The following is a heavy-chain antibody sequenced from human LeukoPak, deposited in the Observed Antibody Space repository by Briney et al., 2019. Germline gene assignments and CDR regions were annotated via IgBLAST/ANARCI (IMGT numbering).Heavy chain of an antibody. CDR1: GYTFTGYY. D-gene: IGHD1-7*01. J-gene: IGHJ5*02. CDR3: ASMTGTTEWFDP. V-gene: IGHV1-2*02. Sequence: ASVKVSCKASGYTFTGYYMHWVRQAPGQGLEWMGWINLNSGGTNYAQKFQGRVTMTRDTSISTAYMELSRLRSDDTAVYYCASMTGTTEWFDPWGQGTLVTVSS. CDR2: INLNSGGT.